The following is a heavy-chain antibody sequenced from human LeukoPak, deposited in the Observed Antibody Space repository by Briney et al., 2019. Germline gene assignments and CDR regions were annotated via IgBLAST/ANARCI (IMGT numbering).Heavy chain of an antibody. CDR1: GGSISGSSYH. J-gene: IGHJ4*01. V-gene: IGHV4-39*01. D-gene: IGHD5-18*01. Sequence: SETLSLTCTVSGGSISGSSYHWGWIRQPPGKGLEWIGSINYSWHTYYNPSLESRVTISVDSSKNQFSLKVTSVTAADTAPYYCAPTYSYTRGGYDYFGPGTLFTVSS. CDR3: APTYSYTRGGYDY. CDR2: INYSWHT.